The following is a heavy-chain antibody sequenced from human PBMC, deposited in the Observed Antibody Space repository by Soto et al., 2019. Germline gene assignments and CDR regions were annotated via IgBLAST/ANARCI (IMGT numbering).Heavy chain of an antibody. J-gene: IGHJ5*01. CDR3: AKDTRYGDYVRWFDS. CDR2: ITASGGRT. D-gene: IGHD4-17*01. Sequence: EVHLLESGGGLVQPGGSLRLSCTASGFTFSSYAMTWVRQAPGRGLEGVSGITASGGRTYYADSVKGRFTISRDNSKSTLYLQMNSLRVEDTAVYYCAKDTRYGDYVRWFDSWGQGTLVTVPS. CDR1: GFTFSSYA. V-gene: IGHV3-23*01.